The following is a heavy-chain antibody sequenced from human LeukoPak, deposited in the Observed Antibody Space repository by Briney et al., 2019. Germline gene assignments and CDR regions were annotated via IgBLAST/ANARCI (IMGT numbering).Heavy chain of an antibody. CDR3: ARDVDGLGIDY. CDR1: GDSISSSY. V-gene: IGHV4-59*01. CDR2: IFYSGST. J-gene: IGHJ4*02. D-gene: IGHD3/OR15-3a*01. Sequence: SETLSLTCTVSGDSISSSYWTWIRQPPGKGLEWIGYIFYSGSTNYNPSLKSRGTISVDTSRNQFSLKLTSVTAADTAIYYCARDVDGLGIDYWGQGALVTVSS.